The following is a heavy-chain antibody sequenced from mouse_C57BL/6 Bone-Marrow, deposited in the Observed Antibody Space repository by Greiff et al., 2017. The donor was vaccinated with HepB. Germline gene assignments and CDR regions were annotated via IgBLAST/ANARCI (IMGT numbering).Heavy chain of an antibody. D-gene: IGHD2-2*01. Sequence: EVMLVESGGGLVKPGGSLKLSCAASGFTFSSYAMSWVRQTPEKRLEWVATISDGGSYSYYPDNVKGRFTISRDNAKNNLYLQMRQLKSEDTAMYYCERDLYYGYDVAYWGQGTLVTVSA. CDR3: ERDLYYGYDVAY. V-gene: IGHV5-4*01. CDR1: GFTFSSYA. J-gene: IGHJ3*01. CDR2: ISDGGSYS.